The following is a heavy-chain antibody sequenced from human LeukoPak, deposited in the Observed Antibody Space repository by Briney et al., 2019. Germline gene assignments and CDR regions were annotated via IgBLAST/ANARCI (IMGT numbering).Heavy chain of an antibody. D-gene: IGHD3-3*01. CDR1: GSRFSSYA. V-gene: IGHV3-23*01. CDR3: TKMNDFWSGYQYYFDC. J-gene: IGHJ4*02. Sequence: GGSLRLSCGASGSRFSSYAMSWVRQARGKGRVWVSDNSGRGDNTDYADSVKGHFTISRDNSKNTLYLQMSSVRAADTAVYYCTKMNDFWSGYQYYFDCWGQGTLVTVSS. CDR2: NSGRGDNT.